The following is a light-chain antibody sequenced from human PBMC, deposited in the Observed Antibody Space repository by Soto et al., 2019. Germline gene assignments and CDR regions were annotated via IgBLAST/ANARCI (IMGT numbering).Light chain of an antibody. CDR2: AAS. J-gene: IGKJ4*01. CDR3: QQSYSTPLT. V-gene: IGKV1-39*01. Sequence: DIQMTQSPSSLSASVGDRVTITCRASQSISSYLYWYQQKPGKATKLLIYAASSLQSGVPSRFSGSGSGTDFTLTISSLQPEDFATYYCQQSYSTPLTFGGGTKVEIK. CDR1: QSISSY.